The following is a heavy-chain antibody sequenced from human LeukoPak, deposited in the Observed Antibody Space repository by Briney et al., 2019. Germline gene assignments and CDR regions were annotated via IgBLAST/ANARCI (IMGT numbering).Heavy chain of an antibody. CDR3: ARSRGGYGDYGSWFDP. CDR1: GGSISSYY. J-gene: IGHJ5*02. V-gene: IGHV4-59*01. Sequence: SETLSLTCTVSGGSISSYYWSWIRQPPGKGLEWIAYIYYSGSTNYNPPLKSRVTISVDTSKNQFSLKLRSVTAADTAVYYCARSRGGYGDYGSWFDPWGQGILVTVSS. CDR2: IYYSGST. D-gene: IGHD3-16*01.